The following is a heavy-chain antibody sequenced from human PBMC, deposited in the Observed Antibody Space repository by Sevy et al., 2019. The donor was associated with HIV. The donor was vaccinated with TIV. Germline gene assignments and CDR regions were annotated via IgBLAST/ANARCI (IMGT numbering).Heavy chain of an antibody. CDR1: GFSFSSYG. J-gene: IGHJ6*02. CDR2: VSSDGRNK. D-gene: IGHD3-10*01. CDR3: ARDEGILPPGYYYYGMDV. V-gene: IGHV3-30*04. Sequence: GGSLRLSCAASGFSFSSYGMHWVRQAPGKGLEWVAVVSSDGRNKNYADSVKGRFTISRDNSKNTLYLQMNSLRAEDTAFYYCARDEGILPPGYYYYGMDVWGQGTTVTVSS.